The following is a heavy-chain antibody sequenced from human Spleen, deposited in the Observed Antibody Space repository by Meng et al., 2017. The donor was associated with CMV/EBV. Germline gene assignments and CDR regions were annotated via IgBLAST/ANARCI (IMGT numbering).Heavy chain of an antibody. CDR1: SDA. CDR2: IIPIFGTA. J-gene: IGHJ5*02. CDR3: ARDPGYYYDSSGYFDNWFDP. Sequence: SDAIRWVRQAPGQGLEWMGGIIPIFGTANYAQKFQGRVTITTDESTSTAYMELSSLRSEDTAVYYCARDPGYYYDSSGYFDNWFDPWGQGTLVTVSS. D-gene: IGHD3-22*01. V-gene: IGHV1-69*05.